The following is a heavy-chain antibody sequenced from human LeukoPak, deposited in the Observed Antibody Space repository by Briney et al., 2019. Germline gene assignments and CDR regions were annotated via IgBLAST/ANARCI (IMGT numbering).Heavy chain of an antibody. V-gene: IGHV4-38-2*02. CDR1: NYSINNGYY. CDR2: IYNSGST. J-gene: IGHJ5*02. CDR3: ARAYSSSWYWNWFDP. D-gene: IGHD6-13*01. Sequence: SETLSLTCTVSNYSINNGYYWGWIRQAPGKGLEWIGSIYNSGSTYYNPSLKSRVTISVDMSKNQFSLKMSSVTAADTAVYYCARAYSSSWYWNWFDPWGQGTLVTVSS.